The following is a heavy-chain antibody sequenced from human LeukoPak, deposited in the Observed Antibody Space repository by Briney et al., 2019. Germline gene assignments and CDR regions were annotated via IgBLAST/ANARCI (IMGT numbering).Heavy chain of an antibody. J-gene: IGHJ5*02. D-gene: IGHD4-17*01. Sequence: SVKVSCKASGGTFSSNAISWVRQAPGQGLEWMGRIIPILGIANYAQKFQGRVTITADKSTSTAYMELSSLRSEDTAVYYCARDDYGDYLGWFDPWGQGTLVTVSS. CDR1: GGTFSSNA. CDR3: ARDDYGDYLGWFDP. CDR2: IIPILGIA. V-gene: IGHV1-69*04.